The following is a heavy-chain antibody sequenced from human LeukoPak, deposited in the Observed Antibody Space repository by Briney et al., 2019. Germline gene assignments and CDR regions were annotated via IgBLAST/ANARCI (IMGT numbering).Heavy chain of an antibody. Sequence: ASVKVSCKASGYTFTSYDINWVRQATGQGLEWMGWMNPNSGNTGYAQKFQGRVTMTRNTSISTAYMELSSLRSEDTAVYYCARGQLVRQPLLLPYYYYYMDVWGKGTTVTVSS. D-gene: IGHD6-13*01. CDR2: MNPNSGNT. CDR1: GYTFTSYD. V-gene: IGHV1-8*01. CDR3: ARGQLVRQPLLLPYYYYYMDV. J-gene: IGHJ6*03.